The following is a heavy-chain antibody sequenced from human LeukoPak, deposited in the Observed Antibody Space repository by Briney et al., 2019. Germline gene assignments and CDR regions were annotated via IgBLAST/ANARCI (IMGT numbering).Heavy chain of an antibody. D-gene: IGHD3-10*01. J-gene: IGHJ4*02. V-gene: IGHV4-59*08. Sequence: PSETLSLTCTVSGGSISSYYWSWIRQPPGKGLEWIGYIYYSGSTNYNPSLKSRVTISVDTSKNQCSLKLSSVTAADTALYYWARHEDYGSRSYYNAYYFDYWGQGTLVTVSS. CDR1: GGSISSYY. CDR2: IYYSGST. CDR3: ARHEDYGSRSYYNAYYFDY.